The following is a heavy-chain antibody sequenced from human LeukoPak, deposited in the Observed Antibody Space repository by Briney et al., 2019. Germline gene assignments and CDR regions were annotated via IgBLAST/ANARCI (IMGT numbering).Heavy chain of an antibody. CDR2: IIPIFGTA. D-gene: IGHD3-10*01. CDR1: GGTFSSYA. Sequence: GASVKVSCKASGGTFSSYAISWVRQAPGQGLEWMGGIIPIFGTANYAQKFQGRVTITTDESTSTAYMELSSLRSEDTAVYYCARDWFGELLGWLDPWGQGTLVTVSS. J-gene: IGHJ5*02. CDR3: ARDWFGELLGWLDP. V-gene: IGHV1-69*05.